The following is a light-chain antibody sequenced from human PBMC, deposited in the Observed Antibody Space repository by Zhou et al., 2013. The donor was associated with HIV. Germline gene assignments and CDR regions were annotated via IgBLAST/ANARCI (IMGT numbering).Light chain of an antibody. Sequence: QSALTQPPSASGSPGQSVTISCTGTSSDVGNYNYVSWYQQHPGKAPKLILYEVNKRPSGVPDRFSGSKSGNTASLTVSGLQAEDEADYYCNSYAGASTWVFGGGTKVDRP. CDR3: NSYAGASTWV. J-gene: IGLJ3*02. CDR1: SSDVGNYNY. V-gene: IGLV2-8*01. CDR2: EVN.